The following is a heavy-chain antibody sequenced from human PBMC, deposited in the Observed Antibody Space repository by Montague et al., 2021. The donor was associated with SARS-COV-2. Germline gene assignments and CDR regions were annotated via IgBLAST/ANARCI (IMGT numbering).Heavy chain of an antibody. Sequence: RSNKYYADSVKGRFTISRDNFKNTLYLQINTLRAEDTAVYYCARPFGGSYYSGFDYGGQGTLVIVSS. J-gene: IGHJ4*02. D-gene: IGHD1-26*01. V-gene: IGHV3-30*01. CDR3: ARPFGGSYYSGFDY. CDR2: RSNK.